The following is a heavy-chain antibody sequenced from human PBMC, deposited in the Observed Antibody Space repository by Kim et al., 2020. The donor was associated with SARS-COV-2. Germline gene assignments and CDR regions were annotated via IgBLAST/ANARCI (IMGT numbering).Heavy chain of an antibody. J-gene: IGHJ4*02. Sequence: SVKVSCKASGGTFSSYAISWVRQAPGQGLEWMGGIIPIFGTANYAQKFQGRVTITADESTSTAYMELSSLRSEDTAVYYCAREGIAVAGSFDYWGQGTLVTVSS. CDR2: IIPIFGTA. CDR3: AREGIAVAGSFDY. CDR1: GGTFSSYA. V-gene: IGHV1-69*13. D-gene: IGHD6-19*01.